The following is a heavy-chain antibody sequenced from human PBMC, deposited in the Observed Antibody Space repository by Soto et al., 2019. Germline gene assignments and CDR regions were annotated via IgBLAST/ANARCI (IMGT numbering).Heavy chain of an antibody. D-gene: IGHD4-17*01. CDR3: ARERSYGDVFDY. CDR1: GFTFSDYY. V-gene: IGHV3-11*01. J-gene: IGHJ4*02. CDR2: ISSSGSTI. Sequence: GVLRLSCAASGFTFSDYYMSWIRQAPGKGLEWVSYISSSGSTIYYADSVKGRFTISRDNAKNSLYLQMNSLRAEDTAVYYCARERSYGDVFDYWGQGTLVTVYS.